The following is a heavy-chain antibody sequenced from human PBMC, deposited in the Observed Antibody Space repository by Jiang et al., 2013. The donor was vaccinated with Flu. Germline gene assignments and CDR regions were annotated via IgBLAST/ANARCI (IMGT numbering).Heavy chain of an antibody. D-gene: IGHD5-12*01. V-gene: IGHV5-51*01. CDR2: IYPGDSDI. CDR3: ARREGYSFGMARWTHDTFDI. CDR1: GYSFTNYW. J-gene: IGHJ3*02. Sequence: GAEVKKPGESLKISCKASGYSFTNYWIGWVRQMPGKGLEWMGIIYPGDSDIRYSPSIQGRVIISADKASSTAYLQWSSLKASDTAIYYCARREGYSFGMARWTHDTFDIWGQGTMVTVTS.